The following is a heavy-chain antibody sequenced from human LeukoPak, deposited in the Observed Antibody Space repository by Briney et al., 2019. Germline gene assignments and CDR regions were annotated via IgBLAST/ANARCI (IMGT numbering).Heavy chain of an antibody. CDR2: ISYDGSNK. V-gene: IGHV3-30*04. CDR1: GFTFSSYA. D-gene: IGHD6-6*01. J-gene: IGHJ4*02. CDR3: ARDPRPIAARTHIDY. Sequence: QAGRSLRLSCAASGFTFSSYAIHWVRQAPGKGLEWVALISYDGSNKYYADSVKGRFTISRDNSKNTLYLQMNSLRAEDTAVYYCARDPRPIAARTHIDYWGQGTLVTVSS.